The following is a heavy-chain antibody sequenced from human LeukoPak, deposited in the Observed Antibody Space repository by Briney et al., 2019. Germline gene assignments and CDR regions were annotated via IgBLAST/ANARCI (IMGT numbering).Heavy chain of an antibody. CDR3: ARDRSYDYFDY. CDR2: IKQDGSEK. V-gene: IGHV3-7*01. Sequence: PGGSLRLSCAASGFTFSTYWMNWVRQAPGKGLEWVANIKQDGSEKYYVDSVKGRFTISRDNAKNSLYLQMNSLRAEDTAVYYCARDRSYDYFDYWGQGTLVTVSS. CDR1: GFTFSTYW. D-gene: IGHD3-3*01. J-gene: IGHJ4*02.